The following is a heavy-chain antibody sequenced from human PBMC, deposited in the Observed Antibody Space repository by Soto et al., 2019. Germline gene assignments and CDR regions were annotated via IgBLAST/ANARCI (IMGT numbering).Heavy chain of an antibody. CDR3: ATDGRAAARLYYYYGMDV. Sequence: ASVKGSCKVSGYTLTELSMHWVRQAPGEGLEWMGGFDPEDGETIYAQKFQGRVTMTEDTSTDTAYMELSSLRSEDTAVYYCATDGRAAARLYYYYGMDVWGQGTTVTVS. CDR1: GYTLTELS. D-gene: IGHD6-6*01. J-gene: IGHJ6*02. V-gene: IGHV1-24*01. CDR2: FDPEDGET.